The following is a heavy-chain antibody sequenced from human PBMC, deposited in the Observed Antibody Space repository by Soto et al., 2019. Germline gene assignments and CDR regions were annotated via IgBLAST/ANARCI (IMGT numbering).Heavy chain of an antibody. J-gene: IGHJ2*01. CDR3: ARDPYYYDSSGYFDL. CDR1: GFTFSSYA. D-gene: IGHD3-22*01. V-gene: IGHV3-30-3*01. Sequence: GGSLRLSCAASGFTFSSYAMHWVRQAPGKGLEWVAVISYDGSNKYYADSVKGRFTISRDNSKNTLYLQMNSLRAEDTAVYYCARDPYYYDSSGYFDLWGRGTLVTVSS. CDR2: ISYDGSNK.